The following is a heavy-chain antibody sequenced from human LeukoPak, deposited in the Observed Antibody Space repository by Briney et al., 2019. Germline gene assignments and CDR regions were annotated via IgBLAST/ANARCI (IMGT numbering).Heavy chain of an antibody. CDR3: ARSISLSRIDY. CDR1: GGSISSGSYY. J-gene: IGHJ4*02. CDR2: IYTSGST. V-gene: IGHV4-61*02. D-gene: IGHD6-13*01. Sequence: PSETLSLTCTVSGGSISSGSYYWSWIRQPAGKGLEWIGRIYTSGSTNYNPSLKSRVTISVDTPKNQFSLRLSSVTAADTAVYYCARSISLSRIDYWGQGTLVTVSS.